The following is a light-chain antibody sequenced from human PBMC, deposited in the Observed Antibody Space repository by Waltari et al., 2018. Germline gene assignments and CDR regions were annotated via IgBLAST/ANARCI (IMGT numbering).Light chain of an antibody. J-gene: IGKJ1*01. Sequence: EIAMTQSPDTLSVSPGETATLSCRASQSINSNVAWYQQTPGQAPRLLIYGASTRATGIPARFSGSGSGTEFTLTISSLQSEDFAVYYCQQFNNWAPWTFGQGTKVEIK. CDR3: QQFNNWAPWT. CDR2: GAS. V-gene: IGKV3-15*01. CDR1: QSINSN.